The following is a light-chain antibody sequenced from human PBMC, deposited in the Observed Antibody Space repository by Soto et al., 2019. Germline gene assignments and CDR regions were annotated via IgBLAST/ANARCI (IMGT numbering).Light chain of an antibody. J-gene: IGKJ2*01. Sequence: DIKMTQSPSSLSASVGDRVTITCRASQYISNYLNWYQQKSGTAPKLLIHTASTLQSGVPSRFSGRGSGPDFTLTISSVQPDDFAIYFCQQSYSTPTTFGQGTTVEIK. CDR1: QYISNY. CDR2: TAS. CDR3: QQSYSTPTT. V-gene: IGKV1-39*01.